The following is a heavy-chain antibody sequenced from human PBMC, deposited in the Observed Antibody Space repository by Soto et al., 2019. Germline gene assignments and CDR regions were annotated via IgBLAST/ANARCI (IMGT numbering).Heavy chain of an antibody. J-gene: IGHJ3*02. CDR3: ARGDGDFWSGYLRPGAFDI. V-gene: IGHV4-30-2*01. CDR1: GGSISSGGYS. D-gene: IGHD3-3*01. CDR2: IYHSGST. Sequence: QLQLQESGSGLVKPSQTLSLTCAVSGGSISSGGYSWSWIRQPPGKGLEWIGYIYHSGSTYYNPSLKSRVTISVDRSKNQFSLKLSSVTAADTAVYYCARGDGDFWSGYLRPGAFDIWGQGTMVTVSS.